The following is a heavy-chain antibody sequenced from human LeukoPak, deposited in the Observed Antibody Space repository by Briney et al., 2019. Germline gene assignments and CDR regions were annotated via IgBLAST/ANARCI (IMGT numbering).Heavy chain of an antibody. V-gene: IGHV3-21*04. J-gene: IGHJ4*02. CDR2: ISSSSSYI. CDR3: ALELRNRALDY. CDR1: GFTFSLYR. D-gene: IGHD1-7*01. Sequence: GGFLRLSCAASGFTFSLYRMKWVRKAPGKGLEWVSSISSSSSYIYYADSVKGRFTISRDNDKNSLYLQMNSLRSEDTAVYYCALELRNRALDYWGQGTLVTVSS.